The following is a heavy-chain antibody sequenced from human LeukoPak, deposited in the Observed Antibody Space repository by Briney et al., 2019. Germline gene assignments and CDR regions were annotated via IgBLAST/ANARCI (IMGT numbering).Heavy chain of an antibody. CDR2: ISSTSSTI. CDR3: ARAQAGGDNYYNSGSSPNPHY. J-gene: IGHJ4*02. Sequence: GGSLRLSCAASGFTFNSYNMHWVRQAPRKGLERVSYISSTSSTIYYADSVQGRLTIPRDNAKNSLYLQMNSLRDEDTAVHYCARAQAGGDNYYNSGSSPNPHYWGQGTLVTVSS. CDR1: GFTFNSYN. V-gene: IGHV3-48*02. D-gene: IGHD3-10*01.